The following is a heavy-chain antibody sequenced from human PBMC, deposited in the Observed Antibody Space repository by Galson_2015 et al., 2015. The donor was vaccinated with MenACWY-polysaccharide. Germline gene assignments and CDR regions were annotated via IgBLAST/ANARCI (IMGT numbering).Heavy chain of an antibody. CDR1: GYTFTSYG. J-gene: IGHJ5*01. D-gene: IGHD6-6*01. Sequence: SVKVSCKASGYTFTSYGINWLRQAPGQGLEWLGWISAYNGNINFAPSFQVRLTMTMDKSTSTAFLELRSLRSDDTAVYYCARGLPSGIAARPSWLDSWGQGTLVTVSS. CDR2: ISAYNGNI. CDR3: ARGLPSGIAARPSWLDS. V-gene: IGHV1-18*01.